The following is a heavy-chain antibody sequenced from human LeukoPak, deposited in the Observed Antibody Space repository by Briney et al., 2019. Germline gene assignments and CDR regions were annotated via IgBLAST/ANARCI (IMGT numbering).Heavy chain of an antibody. CDR3: ARAISDYLYYSYGMDV. CDR2: IWYDGSNK. Sequence: QAGGSLRLSCAASGFTFSSYGMHWVRQATGEGLEWVAVIWYDGSNKYYADSVQVRFTISRDNSQNTLYLQMNSLRAEDTAVYYCARAISDYLYYSYGMDVWLQRTTVTVPS. D-gene: IGHD6-25*01. J-gene: IGHJ6*02. V-gene: IGHV3-33*01. CDR1: GFTFSSYG.